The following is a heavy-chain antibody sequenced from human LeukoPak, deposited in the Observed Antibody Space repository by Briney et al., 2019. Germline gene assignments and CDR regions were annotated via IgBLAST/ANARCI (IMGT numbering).Heavy chain of an antibody. D-gene: IGHD1-26*01. J-gene: IGHJ3*02. CDR3: ARIARSYKDAFDI. V-gene: IGHV3-23*01. CDR1: GFTFSSYG. CDR2: ISGSGGGT. Sequence: GGSLRLSCAASGFTFSSYGMHWVRQAPGRGLEWVSAISGSGGGTYYADSVKGRFTISRDNSKNTLYLQMNSLRAEDTAVYYCARIARSYKDAFDIWGQGTMVTVSS.